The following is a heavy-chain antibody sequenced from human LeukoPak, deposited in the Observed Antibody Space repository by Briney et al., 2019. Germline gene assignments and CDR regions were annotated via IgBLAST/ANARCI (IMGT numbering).Heavy chain of an antibody. Sequence: SETLSLTCIVSGGSISSYYWSWIRQPPGKGLEWIGYIYYSGSTNYNPSLKSRVTISVDTSKNQFSLKLSSVTAADTAVYYCASVAAAGGIDYWGQGTLVTVSS. CDR1: GGSISSYY. D-gene: IGHD6-13*01. V-gene: IGHV4-59*01. CDR3: ASVAAAGGIDY. J-gene: IGHJ4*02. CDR2: IYYSGST.